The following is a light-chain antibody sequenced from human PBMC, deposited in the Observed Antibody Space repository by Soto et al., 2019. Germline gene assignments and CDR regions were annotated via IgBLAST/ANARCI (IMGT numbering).Light chain of an antibody. CDR3: LYAVFTCT. CDR2: LGS. Sequence: DIVVTQSPLSLSVTPGEPASISCRSSQNLLHIGGYNYLDWYVQKPGQSPQLLIFLGSYRASGVPGRCSSRGAGTVFIMRISREADEDVIDYCCLYAVFTCTFGQGTKVDIK. CDR1: QNLLHIGGYNY. V-gene: IGKV2-28*01. J-gene: IGKJ1*01.